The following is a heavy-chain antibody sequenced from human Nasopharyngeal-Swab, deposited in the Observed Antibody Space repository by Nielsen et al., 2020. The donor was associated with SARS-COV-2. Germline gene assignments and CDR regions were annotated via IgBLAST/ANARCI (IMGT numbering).Heavy chain of an antibody. CDR3: AKRPYCGSNSCYYYFDY. CDR2: ISGSGGST. D-gene: IGHD2-2*01. Sequence: GALRLSCAASRFTFSSYAMSWVRQAPGKGLGWVSAISGSGGSTYYADSVKGRFTISRDNSKNTLYLQMNSLRAEDTAVYYCAKRPYCGSNSCYYYFDYWGQGTLVTVSS. CDR1: RFTFSSYA. V-gene: IGHV3-23*01. J-gene: IGHJ4*02.